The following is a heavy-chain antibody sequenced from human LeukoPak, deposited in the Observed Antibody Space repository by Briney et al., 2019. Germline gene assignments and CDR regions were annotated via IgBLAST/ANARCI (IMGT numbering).Heavy chain of an antibody. D-gene: IGHD1-26*01. J-gene: IGHJ4*02. CDR2: INSNSGGT. V-gene: IGHV1-2*02. CDR3: ARDTEWEKNPDYFDY. Sequence: GASVKVSCKASAYTFTGYYMHWVRQAPGQGLEWMGWINSNSGGTNYAQKVQGRVTMTTDTSTSTAYMELRSLRSDDTAVYYCARDTEWEKNPDYFDYWGQGTLVTVSS. CDR1: AYTFTGYY.